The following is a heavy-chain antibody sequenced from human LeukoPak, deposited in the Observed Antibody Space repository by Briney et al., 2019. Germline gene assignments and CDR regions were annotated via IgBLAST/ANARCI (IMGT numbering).Heavy chain of an antibody. CDR1: GGSISSGDYY. V-gene: IGHV4-30-4*01. Sequence: SQTLSLTCTVSGGSISSGDYYWSWIRQPAGKGLEWIGYIYYSGSTYYNPSLKSRVTISVDTSKNQFSLKLSSVTAADTAVYYCARGEMPDQFDYWGQGTLVTVSS. J-gene: IGHJ4*02. CDR2: IYYSGST. D-gene: IGHD1-14*01. CDR3: ARGEMPDQFDY.